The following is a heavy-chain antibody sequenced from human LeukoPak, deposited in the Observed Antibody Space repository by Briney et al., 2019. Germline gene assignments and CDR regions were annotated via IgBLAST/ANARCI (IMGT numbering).Heavy chain of an antibody. D-gene: IGHD6-6*01. J-gene: IGHJ4*02. CDR1: GYSISSGYY. Sequence: PSETLSLTCTVSGYSISSGYYWGWIRQPPGKGLEWIGSIYHSGSTYYNPSLKSRVTISVDTSKNQFSLKLSSVTAADTAVYYCARHSARGHYFDYWGQGTLVTVSS. CDR2: IYHSGST. CDR3: ARHSARGHYFDY. V-gene: IGHV4-38-2*02.